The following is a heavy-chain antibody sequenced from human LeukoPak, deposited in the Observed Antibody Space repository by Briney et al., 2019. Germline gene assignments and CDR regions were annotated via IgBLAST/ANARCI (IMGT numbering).Heavy chain of an antibody. CDR2: ISAYNGNT. CDR1: GYTFTSYG. Sequence: ASVKVSCKASGYTFTSYGISWVRQAPGQGLEWMGWISAYNGNTNYAQKFQGRVTVTRDTSITTAYMDLSRLRSDDTAVYYCARANGGGAYYPFDYWGQGALVTVSS. D-gene: IGHD2-21*02. V-gene: IGHV1-18*01. J-gene: IGHJ4*02. CDR3: ARANGGGAYYPFDY.